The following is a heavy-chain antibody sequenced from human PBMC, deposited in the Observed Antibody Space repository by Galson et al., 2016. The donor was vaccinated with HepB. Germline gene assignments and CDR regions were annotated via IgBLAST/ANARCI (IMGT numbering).Heavy chain of an antibody. J-gene: IGHJ4*02. Sequence: SETLSLTCSVSVGSTSSRSYHWGWIRQSPGKGLEWIGTIFYSGTVYDNASLRSRVTITVDKSKNQFSLKMTSVTAADTAVYYCAGGGYSYGVLLPVAYWGQGILVTVSS. CDR1: VGSTSSRSYH. CDR2: IFYSGTV. CDR3: AGGGYSYGVLLPVAY. D-gene: IGHD5-18*01. V-gene: IGHV4-39*01.